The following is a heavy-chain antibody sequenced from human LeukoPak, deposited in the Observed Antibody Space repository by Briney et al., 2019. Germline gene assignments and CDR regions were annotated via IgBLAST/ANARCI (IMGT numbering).Heavy chain of an antibody. Sequence: AGSLRLSCAASGFAFSRYGIVWIRQAPGRGLEWVSGICGSGGNTYYGDSVKGRSTTSRDNSKNTVYLQMNSLRAEDTAVYYCAKAQGYLDYWGQGTLATVSS. CDR2: ICGSGGNT. J-gene: IGHJ4*02. CDR3: AKAQGYLDY. CDR1: GFAFSRYG. V-gene: IGHV3-23*01.